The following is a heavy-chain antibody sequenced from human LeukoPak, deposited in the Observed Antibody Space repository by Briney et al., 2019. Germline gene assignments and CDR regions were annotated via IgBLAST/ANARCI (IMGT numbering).Heavy chain of an antibody. CDR1: GGSISSYY. Sequence: SETLSLTCTVSGGSISSYYWSWIRQPAGKGLEWIGRIYTSGSTNYNPSLKSRVTMSVDTSKNQFSLKLSSVTAADTAVYYCAREDCSGGSCQDGFDYRGQGTLVTVSS. V-gene: IGHV4-4*07. CDR3: AREDCSGGSCQDGFDY. D-gene: IGHD2-15*01. CDR2: IYTSGST. J-gene: IGHJ4*02.